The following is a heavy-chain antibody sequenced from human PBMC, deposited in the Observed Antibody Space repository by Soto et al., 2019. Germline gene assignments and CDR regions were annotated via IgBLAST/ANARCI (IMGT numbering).Heavy chain of an antibody. CDR3: ARDSAVAASYGGDY. CDR1: GYTFTSYG. Sequence: ASVKVSCKASGYTFTSYGISWVRQAPGQGLEWMGWISAYNGNTNYAQKLQCRVTMTTDTSTSTAYMELRRLRSDDTAVYYCARDSAVAASYGGDYWGQGTLVTVSS. V-gene: IGHV1-18*01. CDR2: ISAYNGNT. J-gene: IGHJ4*02. D-gene: IGHD2-15*01.